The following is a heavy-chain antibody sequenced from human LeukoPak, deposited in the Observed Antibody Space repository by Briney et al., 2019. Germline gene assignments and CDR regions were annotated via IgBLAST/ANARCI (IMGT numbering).Heavy chain of an antibody. V-gene: IGHV3-23*01. Sequence: PGGSLRLSCAASGFTFSSYAMSWVRQAPEKGLEWVSAISGSGGSTYYADSVKGRFTISRDNSKNTLYLQMNSLRAEDTAVYYCAKVEAAADSFDYWGREPWSPSPQ. D-gene: IGHD6-13*01. CDR1: GFTFSSYA. CDR2: ISGSGGST. CDR3: AKVEAAADSFDY. J-gene: IGHJ4*02.